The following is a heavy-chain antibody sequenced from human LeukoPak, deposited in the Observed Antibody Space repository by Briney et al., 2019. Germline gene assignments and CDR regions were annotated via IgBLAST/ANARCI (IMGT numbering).Heavy chain of an antibody. J-gene: IGHJ4*02. D-gene: IGHD3-9*01. CDR3: ARGPSDRFLRLKIYFGL. CDR2: IDRSGIT. V-gene: IGHV4-34*01. CDR1: GGSFSTYY. Sequence: PSETLSLTCGVSGGSFSTYYWGWIRQPPGKGLEWVGEIDRSGITKYNPTLKSRVTISVDTSKNHLSLKLTSLTAADTAVYYCARGPSDRFLRLKIYFGLWGQGPLVSVSS.